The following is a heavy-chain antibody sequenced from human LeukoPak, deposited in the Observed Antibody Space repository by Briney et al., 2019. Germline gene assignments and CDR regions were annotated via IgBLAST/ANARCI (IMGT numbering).Heavy chain of an antibody. CDR1: GGTFSSYA. Sequence: GASVKVSCKASGGTFSSYAISWVRQAPGQGVEWMGGIIPIFGTANYAQKFQGRVTITADESTSTAYMELSSLRSEDTAVYYCARDPGRTGYFDYWGQGTLVTVSS. V-gene: IGHV1-69*01. J-gene: IGHJ4*02. D-gene: IGHD1-1*01. CDR2: IIPIFGTA. CDR3: ARDPGRTGYFDY.